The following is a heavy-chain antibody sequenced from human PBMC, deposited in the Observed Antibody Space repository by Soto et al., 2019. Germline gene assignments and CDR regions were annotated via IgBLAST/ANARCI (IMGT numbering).Heavy chain of an antibody. V-gene: IGHV3-48*03. CDR3: ARDPMKKYYYDSSGYGNFDY. CDR1: GFTFSSYE. D-gene: IGHD3-22*01. Sequence: PGGSLRLSCAASGFTFSSYEMNWVRQAPGKGLEWVSYISSSGSTIYYADSVKGRFTISRDNAKNSLYLQMNSLRAEDTAVYYCARDPMKKYYYDSSGYGNFDYWGQGTLVTVSS. J-gene: IGHJ4*02. CDR2: ISSSGSTI.